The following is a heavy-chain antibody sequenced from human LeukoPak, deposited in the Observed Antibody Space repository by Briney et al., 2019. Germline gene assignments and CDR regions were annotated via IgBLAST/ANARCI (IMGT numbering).Heavy chain of an antibody. D-gene: IGHD3-3*01. CDR3: ARDSGTYYDFWSGFGPNFDY. J-gene: IGHJ4*02. CDR2: INPNSGGT. CDR1: GYTFTGYY. V-gene: IGHV1-2*02. Sequence: ASVKVSCKASGYTFTGYYMHWVRQAPGQGLEWMGWINPNSGGTNYAQKFQGRVTMTRDTSISTAYMELSRLRSDDTAVYYCARDSGTYYDFWSGFGPNFDYCGQGTLVTVSS.